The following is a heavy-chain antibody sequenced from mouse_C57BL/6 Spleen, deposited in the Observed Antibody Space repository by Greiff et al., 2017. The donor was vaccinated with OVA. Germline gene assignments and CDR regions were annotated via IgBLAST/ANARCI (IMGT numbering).Heavy chain of an antibody. J-gene: IGHJ2*01. V-gene: IGHV5-4*01. Sequence: EVQLVESGGGLVKPGGSLKLSCAASGFTFSSYAMSWVRQTPEKRLEWVATISDGGSYTYYPDNVKGRFTISRDNAKNNLYLQMSHLKSEDTAMYYCARGRYYGSSSPFDYWGQGTTLTVSS. D-gene: IGHD1-1*01. CDR2: ISDGGSYT. CDR3: ARGRYYGSSSPFDY. CDR1: GFTFSSYA.